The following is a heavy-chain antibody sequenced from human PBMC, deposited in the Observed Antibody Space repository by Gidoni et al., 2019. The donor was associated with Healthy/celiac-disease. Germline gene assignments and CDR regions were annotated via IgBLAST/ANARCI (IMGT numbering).Heavy chain of an antibody. J-gene: IGHJ6*02. CDR3: ARDKGYGDYSTGYYYYGMDV. V-gene: IGHV3-7*03. Sequence: EVLLVESGGVLVPPGGSLRLSCAASGFTFSRYGMSWVHQAPGKGLEWVANIKQDESEKYYVDSVKGRFTISRDNDKNSLYLQMNSLRAEDTAVYYYARDKGYGDYSTGYYYYGMDVWGQGTTVTVSS. CDR1: GFTFSRYG. D-gene: IGHD4-17*01. CDR2: IKQDESEK.